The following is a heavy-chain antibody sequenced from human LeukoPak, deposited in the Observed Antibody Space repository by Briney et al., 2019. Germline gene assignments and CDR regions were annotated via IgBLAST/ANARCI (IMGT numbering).Heavy chain of an antibody. CDR1: GFTFSSYW. V-gene: IGHV3-7*01. CDR3: ARDAGTAVADLINDY. J-gene: IGHJ4*02. CDR2: IKQDGSEK. D-gene: IGHD6-19*01. Sequence: GGSLRLSCAASGFTFSSYWMSWVRQAPGKGLEWVANIKQDGSEKYYVDSVKGRFTISRDNAKNSLYLQMNSLRAEDTAVYYCARDAGTAVADLINDYWGQGTLVTVSS.